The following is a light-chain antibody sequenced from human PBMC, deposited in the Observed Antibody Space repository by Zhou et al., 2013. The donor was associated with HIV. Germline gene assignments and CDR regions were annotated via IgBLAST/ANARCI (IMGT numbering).Light chain of an antibody. Sequence: DIQMTQSPSSLSASVGDRVTITCRASQSINTYLSWYHQKPGQAPKLLIYAASSLQGGVPSRFSGSGSGTDFTLTISSLQPEDFATYYCQQSYNTPFAFGPGTKLDIK. CDR1: QSINTY. CDR2: AAS. CDR3: QQSYNTPFA. V-gene: IGKV1-39*01. J-gene: IGKJ3*01.